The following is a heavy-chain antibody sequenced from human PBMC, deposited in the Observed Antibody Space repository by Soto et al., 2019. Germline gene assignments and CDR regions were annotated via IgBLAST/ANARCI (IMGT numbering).Heavy chain of an antibody. CDR3: GRGLSGDEIDP. J-gene: IGHJ5*02. CDR1: GYTFTSYY. D-gene: IGHD4-17*01. CDR2: INANGGTT. Sequence: GASVKVSCKASGYTFTSYYMHWVRQAPGQGLEWMGIINANGGTTNYAQKFQGRVTMTRDTSTSTVYMELSSLRSDDTAVYFCGRGLSGDEIDPWGKGPLVTV. V-gene: IGHV1-46*03.